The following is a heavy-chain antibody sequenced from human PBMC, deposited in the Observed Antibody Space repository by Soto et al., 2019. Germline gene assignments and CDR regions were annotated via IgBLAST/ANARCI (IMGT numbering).Heavy chain of an antibody. CDR3: ARVQKLYGNSVYYYGMDV. CDR1: GFIFGNYS. Sequence: EVQLVESGGGLVRPGGSLRLSCEASGFIFGNYSMNWVRQAPGKGLEWVSSISSRSNFIYYADSLRGRVTISRDNTQNSLHLQMNSLRVEDTAIYYCARVQKLYGNSVYYYGMDVWAQGTTVTVSS. V-gene: IGHV3-21*01. J-gene: IGHJ6*02. D-gene: IGHD2-8*01. CDR2: ISSRSNFI.